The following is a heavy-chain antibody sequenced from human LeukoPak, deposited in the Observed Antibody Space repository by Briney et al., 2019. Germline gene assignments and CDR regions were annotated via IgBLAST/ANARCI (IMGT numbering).Heavy chain of an antibody. CDR2: IQYDGSNQ. D-gene: IGHD4-23*01. V-gene: IGHV3-33*05. CDR3: ARDYGGSSPFDY. Sequence: PGGSLRLSCAASGFTFSSYGMHWVRQAPGKGLEWVAYIQYDGSNQQYADSVKGRFSISRDRSKNIPYLQMNSLRAEDTAVYYCARDYGGSSPFDYWGQGTLVTVSS. CDR1: GFTFSSYG. J-gene: IGHJ4*02.